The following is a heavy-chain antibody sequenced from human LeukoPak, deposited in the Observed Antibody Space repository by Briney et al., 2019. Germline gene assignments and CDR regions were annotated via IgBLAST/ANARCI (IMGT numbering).Heavy chain of an antibody. V-gene: IGHV4-59*08. CDR3: ARNSEEMYYDFWSGLPMYYFDY. D-gene: IGHD3-3*01. Sequence: SETLSLTCAVYGGSFSGYYWSWIRQPPGKGLEWIGYIYYSGSTDYNPSPKSRVTISVDTSKNQFSLKLSSVTAADTAVYYCARNSEEMYYDFWSGLPMYYFDYWGQGTLVTVSS. J-gene: IGHJ4*02. CDR2: IYYSGST. CDR1: GGSFSGYY.